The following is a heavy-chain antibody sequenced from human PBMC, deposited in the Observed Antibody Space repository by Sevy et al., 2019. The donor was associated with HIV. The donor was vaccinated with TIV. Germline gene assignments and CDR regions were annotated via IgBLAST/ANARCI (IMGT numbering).Heavy chain of an antibody. D-gene: IGHD3-10*01. CDR3: AREIRAVIALHNWFDP. CDR1: GYTFTSYG. V-gene: IGHV1-18*01. J-gene: IGHJ5*02. CDR2: ISAYNGNT. Sequence: ASVKVSCKASGYTFTSYGISWVRQAPGQGLEWMGWISAYNGNTNYAQKLQGRVTMTTDTSTSTAYMELRSLRSDDTAVYYCAREIRAVIALHNWFDPWGQGTLVTVSS.